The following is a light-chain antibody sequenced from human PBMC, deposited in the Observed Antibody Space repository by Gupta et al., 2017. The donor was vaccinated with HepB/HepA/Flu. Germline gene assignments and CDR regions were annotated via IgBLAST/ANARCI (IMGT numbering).Light chain of an antibody. CDR1: TSNIGSFT. Sequence: QSVLTQPPSSSGTPRQRVTISCSGSTSNIGSFTVNWYQQLPRTAPKLLIYSDNQRPSGVPDRFSGSKSGTSASLAISGLQSEDEADYYCATWDGSLNGALFGGGTKLTVL. CDR2: SDN. CDR3: ATWDGSLNGAL. V-gene: IGLV1-44*01. J-gene: IGLJ2*01.